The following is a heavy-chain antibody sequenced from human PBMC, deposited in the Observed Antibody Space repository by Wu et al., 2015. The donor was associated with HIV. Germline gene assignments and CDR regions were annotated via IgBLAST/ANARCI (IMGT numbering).Heavy chain of an antibody. CDR1: GYTFTSYY. J-gene: IGHJ3*02. Sequence: QVQLVQSGAEVKKPGASVKVSCKASGYTFTSYYMHWVRQAPGQGLEWMGIINPSGGSTSYAQKFQGRVTMTRDTSTSTVYMELSRLRSDDTAVYYCARVGSWRALMSFDIVGPKGQVVTVSS. CDR2: INPSGGST. CDR3: ARVGSWRALMSFDI. D-gene: IGHD2-8*01. V-gene: IGHV1-46*01.